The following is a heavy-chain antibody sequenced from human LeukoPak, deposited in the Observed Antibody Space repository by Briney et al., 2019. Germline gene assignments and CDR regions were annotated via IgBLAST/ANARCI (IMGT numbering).Heavy chain of an antibody. CDR2: IYHSGST. Sequence: PSETLFLTCAVSGGSISSSNWWSWVRQPPGKGLEWIGEIYHSGSTNYNPSLKSRVTISVDKSKNQFSLKLSSVTAADTAVYYCARDTVPAALYYYYGMDVWGKGTTVTVSS. D-gene: IGHD2-2*01. CDR3: ARDTVPAALYYYYGMDV. J-gene: IGHJ6*04. V-gene: IGHV4-4*02. CDR1: GGSISSSNW.